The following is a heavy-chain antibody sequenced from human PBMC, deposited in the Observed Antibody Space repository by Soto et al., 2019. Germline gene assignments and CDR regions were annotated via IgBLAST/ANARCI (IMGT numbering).Heavy chain of an antibody. CDR3: AKGREPQLIRIGLDV. Sequence: QVQLVESGGGVVQPGRSLRLSCAAAGFTTSSYGMHWVRQAPGKGLEWVASISSDGSNEDYVDSVKGRFTVSRDNSKNTLYLQRNSLRAEDTAVYFCAKGREPQLIRIGLDVWGQGTTVTISS. D-gene: IGHD3-16*01. J-gene: IGHJ6*02. CDR2: ISSDGSNE. CDR1: GFTTSSYG. V-gene: IGHV3-30*18.